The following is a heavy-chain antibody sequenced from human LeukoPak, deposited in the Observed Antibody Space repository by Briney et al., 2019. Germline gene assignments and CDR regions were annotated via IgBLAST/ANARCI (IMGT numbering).Heavy chain of an antibody. V-gene: IGHV3-64D*06. CDR2: ISSTGGST. D-gene: IGHD3-10*01. CDR3: AKDRGYYGMDV. Sequence: GGSLRLSCSASGFTFSNYAMHWVRQAPGKGLEFVSGISSTGGSTNYPDSVKDRFSISRDNSKNTLYLQMTSLRAEDTAVYYCAKDRGYYGMDVWGQGTTVTVSS. J-gene: IGHJ6*02. CDR1: GFTFSNYA.